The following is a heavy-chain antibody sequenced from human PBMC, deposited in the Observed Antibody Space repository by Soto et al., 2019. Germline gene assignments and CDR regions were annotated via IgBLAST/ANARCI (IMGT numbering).Heavy chain of an antibody. CDR3: ARTGGDQLLWGRSRYYYYYGMDV. CDR2: IIPIFGTA. D-gene: IGHD2-2*01. CDR1: GGTFSSYA. V-gene: IGHV1-69*13. J-gene: IGHJ6*02. Sequence: SVKVSCKASGGTFSSYAISWVRQAPGQGLEWMGGIIPIFGTANYAQKFQGRVTITADESTSTAYMELSSLRSEDTAVYYCARTGGDQLLWGRSRYYYYYGMDVWGQGXTVTVSS.